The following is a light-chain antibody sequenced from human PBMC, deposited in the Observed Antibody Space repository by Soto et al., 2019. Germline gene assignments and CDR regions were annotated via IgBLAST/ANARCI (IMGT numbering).Light chain of an antibody. V-gene: IGKV1-5*01. Sequence: DIQMTQSPSTLSASVGDRVTITCRASQSISRRLAWYQQKPGKAPKVLIYDASSMASGVPSRFSGSGSGTEYTRTISSLQPDDFATYYYQQYNTYSPRTFGQGTKVELK. J-gene: IGKJ1*01. CDR2: DAS. CDR1: QSISRR. CDR3: QQYNTYSPRT.